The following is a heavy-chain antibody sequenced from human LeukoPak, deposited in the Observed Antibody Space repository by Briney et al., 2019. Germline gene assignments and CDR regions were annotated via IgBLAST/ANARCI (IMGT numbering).Heavy chain of an antibody. D-gene: IGHD6-19*01. Sequence: SETLSLTCTVSGGSISSYYWSWIRQPPGKGLEWIGYIYYSGSTNYNPSLKSRVTISVDTSKNQFSLKLSSVTAADTAVYYCARATIAVAGRYYYYYMDVWGKGTTVTISS. J-gene: IGHJ6*03. CDR1: GGSISSYY. V-gene: IGHV4-59*01. CDR2: IYYSGST. CDR3: ARATIAVAGRYYYYYMDV.